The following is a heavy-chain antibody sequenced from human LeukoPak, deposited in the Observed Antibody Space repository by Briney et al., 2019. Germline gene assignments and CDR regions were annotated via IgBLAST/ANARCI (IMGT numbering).Heavy chain of an antibody. CDR2: IYNSGNT. CDR3: ARESGSYLRRSWLNP. Sequence: SETLSLTCTVSGGSINSYYWTWIRQPPGKGLEWIGNIYNSGNTNYNPSLKSRVTISVDTSKNQFSLKLNSVTAADTAVYYCARESGSYLRRSWLNPWGQGTLVTVSS. J-gene: IGHJ5*02. D-gene: IGHD3-10*02. V-gene: IGHV4-59*01. CDR1: GGSINSYY.